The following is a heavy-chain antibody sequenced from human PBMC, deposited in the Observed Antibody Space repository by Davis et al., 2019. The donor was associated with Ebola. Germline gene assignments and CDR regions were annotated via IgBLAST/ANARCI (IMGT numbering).Heavy chain of an antibody. D-gene: IGHD2/OR15-2a*01. CDR3: ARSFYDWIAVAY. Sequence: ASVKVSCKSSGYTFTVYFIHWLRQAPGQGLEWMGWLNPNNGATKYAQNFQGRLTLTRDGTTTTGYMDLSGLTSADTAVYFCARSFYDWIAVAYWGQGTLVTVSS. CDR1: GYTFTVYF. CDR2: LNPNNGAT. J-gene: IGHJ4*02. V-gene: IGHV1-2*02.